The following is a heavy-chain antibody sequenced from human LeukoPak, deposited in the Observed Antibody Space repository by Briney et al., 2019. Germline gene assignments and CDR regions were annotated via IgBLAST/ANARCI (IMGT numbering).Heavy chain of an antibody. D-gene: IGHD6-19*01. CDR3: ARDQSSVAGTTYNWFDP. V-gene: IGHV3-21*01. CDR1: GFTFSSYS. J-gene: IGHJ5*02. CDR2: ISGSSSYI. Sequence: GGSLRLSCAASGFTFSSYSMNWIRQAPGKGLEWVSSISGSSSYIYYADSVKGRFTISRANAKNSLYLQMNSLRAEDTAVYYCARDQSSVAGTTYNWFDPWGQGTLVTVSS.